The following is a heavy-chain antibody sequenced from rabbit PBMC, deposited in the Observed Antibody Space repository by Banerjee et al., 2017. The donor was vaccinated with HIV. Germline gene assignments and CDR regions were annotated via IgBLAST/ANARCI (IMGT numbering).Heavy chain of an antibody. D-gene: IGHD4-2*01. CDR1: GFDLSSRYY. V-gene: IGHV1S45*01. Sequence: QEQLVESGGGLVKPEGSLTLTCKASGFDLSSRYYMCWVRQAPGEGPEWIACIYNGDGSTYYASWAKGRFTISKSSSTTVTLQMTSLTAADTATYFCARDYSGSPDYYGYDFSLWGPGTLVTVS. CDR2: IYNGDGST. CDR3: ARDYSGSPDYYGYDFSL. J-gene: IGHJ4*01.